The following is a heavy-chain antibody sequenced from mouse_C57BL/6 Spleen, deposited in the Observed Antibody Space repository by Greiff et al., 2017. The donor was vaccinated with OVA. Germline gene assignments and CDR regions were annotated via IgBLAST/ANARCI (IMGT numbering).Heavy chain of an antibody. CDR2: INYDGSST. V-gene: IGHV5-16*01. Sequence: EVQVVESEGGLVQPGSSMKLSCTASGFTFSDYYMAWVRQVPEKGLEWVANINYDGSSTYYLDSLKSRFIISRDNAKNILYLQMSSLKSEDTATYYCAREGPLTGFDYWGQGTTLTVSS. CDR3: AREGPLTGFDY. D-gene: IGHD4-1*01. CDR1: GFTFSDYY. J-gene: IGHJ2*01.